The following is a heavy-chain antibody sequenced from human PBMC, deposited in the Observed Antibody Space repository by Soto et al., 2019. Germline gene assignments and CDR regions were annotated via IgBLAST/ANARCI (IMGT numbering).Heavy chain of an antibody. Sequence: PSETLSLPCAVSGYPISRSYNCDYLWNPPAKVLDRIVCSYPGGTTYYNTSLNSRVALSIDMTNNNVSLILNSVTAAETAVYYCARVGPWVPYYYDSSPYPFENWFDPWGQGTLVTVSS. J-gene: IGHJ5*02. CDR2: SYPGGTT. D-gene: IGHD3-22*01. V-gene: IGHV4-38-2*01. CDR1: GYPISRSYN. CDR3: ARVGPWVPYYYDSSPYPFENWFDP.